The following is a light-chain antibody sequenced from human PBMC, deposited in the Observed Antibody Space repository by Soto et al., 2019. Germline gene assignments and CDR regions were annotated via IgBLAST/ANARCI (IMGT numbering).Light chain of an antibody. J-gene: IGLJ1*01. Sequence: QSALTQPASVSGSPGQSITISCTGTNSDVGGYDYVSWYQQHPGKAPKLTICEVSNRPSGVSDRFSGSKSGNTASLTISGLQAEDEADYYCSSYTSSSTEVFGTGTKLTVL. V-gene: IGLV2-14*01. CDR3: SSYTSSSTEV. CDR2: EVS. CDR1: NSDVGGYDY.